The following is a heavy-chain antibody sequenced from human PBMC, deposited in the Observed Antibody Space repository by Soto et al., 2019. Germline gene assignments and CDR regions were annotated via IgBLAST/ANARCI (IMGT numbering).Heavy chain of an antibody. D-gene: IGHD2-8*01. V-gene: IGHV5-10-1*01. CDR1: GYISSGHW. J-gene: IGHJ4*02. CDR3: ARHRADLLRVFDY. CDR2: IDPTDSYT. Sequence: PGESLKISCKDSGYISSGHWISWVRQVPGKGLEWMGRIDPTDSYTTYSPSFQGHVTMSADKSITTAYLQWSTLKTSDTAIYYCARHRADLLRVFDYWGQGTPVTVSS.